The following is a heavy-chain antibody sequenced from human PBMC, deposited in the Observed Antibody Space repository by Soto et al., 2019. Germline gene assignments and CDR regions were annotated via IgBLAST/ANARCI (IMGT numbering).Heavy chain of an antibody. CDR2: IVPVFGTA. Sequence: SVKVSCKASGGTSNNNANSWVRQAPGQGLEWMGGIVPVFGTANYAQKFRGRVKITADESTRTLNMELSSLRSEDTAVYYCATLQGSGTYYDDDCWGQGTMVTVSS. J-gene: IGHJ4*02. CDR1: GGTSNNNA. V-gene: IGHV1-69*13. D-gene: IGHD3-10*01. CDR3: ATLQGSGTYYDDDC.